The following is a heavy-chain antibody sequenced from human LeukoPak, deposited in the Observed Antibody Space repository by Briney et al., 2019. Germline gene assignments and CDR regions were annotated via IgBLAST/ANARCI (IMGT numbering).Heavy chain of an antibody. V-gene: IGHV3-21*01. D-gene: IGHD6-13*01. CDR2: ISSSSSYI. CDR1: GFTFSSYS. J-gene: IGHJ3*02. Sequence: GGSLRLSCAASGFTFSSYSMNWVRQAPGKGLEWVSSISSSSSYIYYADSVKGRFTISRDNAKNSLYLQMNSLRAEDTAVYYCARVSSSWYGHDAFDIWGQGTMVTVSS. CDR3: ARVSSSWYGHDAFDI.